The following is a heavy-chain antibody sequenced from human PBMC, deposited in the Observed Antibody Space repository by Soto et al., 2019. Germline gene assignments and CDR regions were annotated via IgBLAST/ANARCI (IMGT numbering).Heavy chain of an antibody. Sequence: EVQLLESGGGLVQPGGSLRLSCAASGFTFSRYAMTWVRQAPGKGLEWVSVISGSGDSTYYADSVKGRFTISRDNSKHTVYLQMNILRAEDTAVYYCAKVTGYCSSSSCRRDYYYYYGMDVWGQGTTVTVSS. CDR3: AKVTGYCSSSSCRRDYYYYYGMDV. J-gene: IGHJ6*02. V-gene: IGHV3-23*01. CDR1: GFTFSRYA. CDR2: ISGSGDST. D-gene: IGHD2-2*01.